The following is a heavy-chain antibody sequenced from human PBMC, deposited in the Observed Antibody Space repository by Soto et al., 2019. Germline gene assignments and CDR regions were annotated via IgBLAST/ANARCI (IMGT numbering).Heavy chain of an antibody. V-gene: IGHV1-69*09. CDR3: TTPACAATWCSPSPNLDH. CDR2: INPLSGIS. Sequence: QVQLVQSGAEVKKPESSVKVSCKTSGGTFVRHVISWVRQSPGQGPEWMGKINPLSGISNYAQKCQDSVTFTADTDSSTAYMELSSLKSDDTAVYYCTTPACAATWCSPSPNLDHWGQGTLVTVSS. D-gene: IGHD1-1*01. J-gene: IGHJ4*02. CDR1: GGTFVRHV.